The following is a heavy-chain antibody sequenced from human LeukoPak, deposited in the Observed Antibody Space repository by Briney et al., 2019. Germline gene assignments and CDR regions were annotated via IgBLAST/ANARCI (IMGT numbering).Heavy chain of an antibody. V-gene: IGHV3-21*06. D-gene: IGHD1-14*01. Sequence: GGSLRLSCTASGLTFSTSGFNWVRQAPGKGLEWIASIGPTGSDRYHADSIKGRFTISRDNANNFLYLQMNSLRAEDTAVYYCATETNGRHYDYWGQGTLLTVSS. J-gene: IGHJ4*02. CDR1: GLTFSTSG. CDR3: ATETNGRHYDY. CDR2: IGPTGSDR.